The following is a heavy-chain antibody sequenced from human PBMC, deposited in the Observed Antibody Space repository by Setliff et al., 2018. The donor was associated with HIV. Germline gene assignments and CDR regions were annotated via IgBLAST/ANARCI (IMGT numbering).Heavy chain of an antibody. V-gene: IGHV3-30*06. D-gene: IGHD3-22*01. CDR1: GFTLSNYG. CDR2: ISNDGSNE. J-gene: IGHJ4*02. CDR3: ARASYYYDSSGYYFGY. Sequence: PGGSLRLSCAASGFTLSNYGMHWVRQAPGKGLEWVAVISNDGSNEYYADSVKGRFTISRDNFKNTLWLQMNSLRAEDTAVYYCARASYYYDSSGYYFGYWGQGTLVTVSS.